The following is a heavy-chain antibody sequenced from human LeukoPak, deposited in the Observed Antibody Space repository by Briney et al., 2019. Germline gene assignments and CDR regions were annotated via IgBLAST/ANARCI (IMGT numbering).Heavy chain of an antibody. CDR2: IYYSGST. CDR3: ARGLAARPDLYY. CDR1: GGSISSSSYY. Sequence: SETLSLTCTVSGGSISSSSYYWGWIRQPPGKGLEWIGSIYYSGSTYYNPSLKSRVTISVDTSKNQFSLKLSSVTAADTAVYYCARGLAARPDLYYWGQGTLVTVSS. D-gene: IGHD6-6*01. J-gene: IGHJ4*02. V-gene: IGHV4-39*01.